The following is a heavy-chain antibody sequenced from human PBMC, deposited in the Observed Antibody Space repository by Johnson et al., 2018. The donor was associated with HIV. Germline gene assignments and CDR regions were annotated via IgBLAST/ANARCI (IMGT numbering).Heavy chain of an antibody. CDR3: ARVIWGMRSGYEWGAFDI. Sequence: QVQLVESGGGVVQPGGSLRLSCAASGFTFSSYAMHWVRQAPGKGLEWVAVISYDGSNKYYADSVKGRFTISRDNSKNTLYLQMHSLRAEDTAVYYCARVIWGMRSGYEWGAFDIWGQGTVVTVSS. J-gene: IGHJ3*02. CDR2: ISYDGSNK. D-gene: IGHD5-12*01. CDR1: GFTFSSYA. V-gene: IGHV3-30-3*01.